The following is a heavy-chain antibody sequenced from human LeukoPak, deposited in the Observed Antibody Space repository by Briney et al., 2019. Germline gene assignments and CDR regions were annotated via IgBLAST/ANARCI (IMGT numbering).Heavy chain of an antibody. CDR3: ARDYYGSGSYDY. Sequence: SETLSLTCTVSGGSISSSSYYWGWIRQPPGKGLEWIGGIYYSGSTYYNPSLKSRVTISVDTSKNQFSLKLSSVTAADTAVYYCARDYYGSGSYDYWGQGTLVTASS. CDR2: IYYSGST. V-gene: IGHV4-39*07. D-gene: IGHD3-10*01. J-gene: IGHJ4*02. CDR1: GGSISSSSYY.